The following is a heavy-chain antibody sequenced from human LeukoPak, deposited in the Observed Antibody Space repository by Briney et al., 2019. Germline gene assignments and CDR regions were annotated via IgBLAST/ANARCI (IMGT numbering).Heavy chain of an antibody. CDR3: ARSFGVVIPYLDY. V-gene: IGHV3-30-3*01. D-gene: IGHD3-3*01. CDR2: ISYDGGNK. J-gene: IGHJ4*02. Sequence: GRSLRLSCAASGFTFSSYTIHWVRQAPGKGLEWVAVISYDGGNKYYADSVKGRFTISRGNSKNTLYLQMNSLRAEDTAVYYCARSFGVVIPYLDYWGQGTLVTVSS. CDR1: GFTFSSYT.